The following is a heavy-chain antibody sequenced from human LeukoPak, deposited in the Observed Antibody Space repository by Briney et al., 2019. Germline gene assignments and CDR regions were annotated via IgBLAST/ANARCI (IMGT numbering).Heavy chain of an antibody. V-gene: IGHV3-21*01. CDR2: VSSRSTYI. CDR1: GFTFSSYS. CDR3: ARIHIAVAGLTDS. J-gene: IGHJ4*02. Sequence: TGGSLRLSCAASGFTFSSYSMNWVRQAPGKGLEWVSSVSSRSTYIYYADSVKGRFTISRDNAKNSLYLQMNSLRAEDTAVYYCARIHIAVAGLTDSWGQGTLVTVSS. D-gene: IGHD6-19*01.